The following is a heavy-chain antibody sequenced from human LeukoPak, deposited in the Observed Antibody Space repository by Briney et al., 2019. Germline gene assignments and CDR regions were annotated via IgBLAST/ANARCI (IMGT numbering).Heavy chain of an antibody. J-gene: IGHJ5*02. Sequence: SETLSLTCTVSGGSISSSSYYWGWIRQPPGKGLEWIGSIYYSGSTYYNPSLKSRVTMSVDTSKNQFSLKLSSVTAADTAVYYCARGRRAPSLVYSSSWYRGGWFDPWGQGTLVTVSS. CDR1: GGSISSSSYY. V-gene: IGHV4-39*01. CDR2: IYYSGST. D-gene: IGHD6-13*01. CDR3: ARGRRAPSLVYSSSWYRGGWFDP.